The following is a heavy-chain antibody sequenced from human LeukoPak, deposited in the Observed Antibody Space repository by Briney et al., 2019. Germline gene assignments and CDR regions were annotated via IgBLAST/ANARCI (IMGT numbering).Heavy chain of an antibody. CDR3: ARDPEFGSSKRYFDY. CDR2: INPNSGGT. J-gene: IGHJ4*02. D-gene: IGHD6-6*01. Sequence: ALVKVSCKASGYTFTSYYMHWVRQAPGQGLEWMGWINPNSGGTNYAQKFQGRVTMTRDTSISTAYMELSRLRSDDTAVYYCARDPEFGSSKRYFDYWGQGTLVTVSS. V-gene: IGHV1-2*02. CDR1: GYTFTSYY.